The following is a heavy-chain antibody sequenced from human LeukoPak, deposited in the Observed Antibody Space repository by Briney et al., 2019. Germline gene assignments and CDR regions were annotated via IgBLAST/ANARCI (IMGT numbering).Heavy chain of an antibody. CDR2: ISSSGATK. D-gene: IGHD1-26*01. Sequence: GGSLRLSCAASGFTFSSYEMNWVRQAPGNGLEWISYISSSGATKYYTDSVKGRFTISRGNAKNSLYLQMNSLKAEDTAVYYCARADRAVGATYLDYWGQGTLVTVSS. CDR1: GFTFSSYE. J-gene: IGHJ4*02. V-gene: IGHV3-48*03. CDR3: ARADRAVGATYLDY.